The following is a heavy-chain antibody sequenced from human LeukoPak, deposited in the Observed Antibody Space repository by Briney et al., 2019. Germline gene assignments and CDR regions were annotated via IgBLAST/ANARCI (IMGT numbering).Heavy chain of an antibody. Sequence: SVKVSCKASGGTFSSYAISWVRQAPGQGLEWMGGIIPIFGTPNYAQKFQGRVTITADKSTSTAYMELSSLRSEDTAVYYCTRGKPTMDSSSWYLPSDYWGQGTLVTVSS. CDR2: IIPIFGTP. CDR1: GGTFSSYA. CDR3: TRGKPTMDSSSWYLPSDY. V-gene: IGHV1-69*06. J-gene: IGHJ4*02. D-gene: IGHD6-13*01.